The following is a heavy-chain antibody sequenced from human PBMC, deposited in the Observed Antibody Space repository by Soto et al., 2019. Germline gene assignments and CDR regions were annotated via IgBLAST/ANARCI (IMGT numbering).Heavy chain of an antibody. CDR3: ARAYRRGYSYGYGYFQH. V-gene: IGHV4-34*01. J-gene: IGHJ1*01. CDR1: GGSFSCYY. Sequence: SETLSLTCAVYGGSFSCYYWSWIRQPPGKGLEWIGEINHSGSTNYNPSLKSRVTISVDTSKNQFSLKLSSVTAADTAVYYCARAYRRGYSYGYGYFQHWGQGTLVTVSS. D-gene: IGHD5-18*01. CDR2: INHSGST.